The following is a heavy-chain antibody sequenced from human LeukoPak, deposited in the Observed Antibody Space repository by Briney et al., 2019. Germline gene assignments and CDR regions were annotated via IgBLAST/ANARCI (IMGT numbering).Heavy chain of an antibody. CDR2: INPNSGGT. D-gene: IGHD6-13*01. CDR3: ARVPIAAAGTGIGFDP. J-gene: IGHJ5*02. CDR1: GYTFTVYY. V-gene: IGHV1-2*02. Sequence: ASVTVSCTASGYTFTVYYMHWVRQAPGQGLEWMGWINPNSGGTNYAQKFQGRVTMTRDTSISTAYMELSRLRSDDTAVYYCARVPIAAAGTGIGFDPWGQGTLVTVSS.